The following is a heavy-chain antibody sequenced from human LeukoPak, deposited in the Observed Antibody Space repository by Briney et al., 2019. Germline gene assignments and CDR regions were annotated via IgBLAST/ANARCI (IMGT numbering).Heavy chain of an antibody. CDR1: GGAISSGVYY. CDR2: IYNSGST. Sequence: PSETLSLTCTVSGGAISSGVYYWTWVRQHPEKGLEWIRCIYNSGSTYYNPSLKSRVSLSVDTAKNQFSLRLSSVTAADTAVYYCARAGTPVVPAANNWFDPWGQGTLVTVSS. CDR3: ARAGTPVVPAANNWFDP. V-gene: IGHV4-31*03. D-gene: IGHD2-2*01. J-gene: IGHJ5*02.